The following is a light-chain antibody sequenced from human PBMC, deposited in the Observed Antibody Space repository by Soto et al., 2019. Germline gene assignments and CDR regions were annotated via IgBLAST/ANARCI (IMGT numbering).Light chain of an antibody. V-gene: IGKV3-20*01. Sequence: EDVLTQSPGTLSLSPGERATLSCRASHTISSSYLAWYQQKPGQAPRLLMYGISRRATGIPDRFSGGGSGTVFTLTISRLEPEDFAVYYCQQYNNWPPWTFGQGTKV. CDR2: GIS. J-gene: IGKJ1*01. CDR1: HTISSSY. CDR3: QQYNNWPPWT.